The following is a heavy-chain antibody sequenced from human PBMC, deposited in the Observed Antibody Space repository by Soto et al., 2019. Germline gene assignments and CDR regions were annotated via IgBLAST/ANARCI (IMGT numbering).Heavy chain of an antibody. V-gene: IGHV1-18*01. Sequence: QAQLVQSGAEVKKPGASVKVSCKASGYTFYSYSISWVRQAPGQGLEWMGRISADNSNTKYAQKFRGRVTMTTDTTTSTVYMELRNLRSDDTAVYYCARCIQQDYYYGMDVWGQGTTVTVSS. D-gene: IGHD5-18*01. CDR2: ISADNSNT. CDR1: GYTFYSYS. CDR3: ARCIQQDYYYGMDV. J-gene: IGHJ6*02.